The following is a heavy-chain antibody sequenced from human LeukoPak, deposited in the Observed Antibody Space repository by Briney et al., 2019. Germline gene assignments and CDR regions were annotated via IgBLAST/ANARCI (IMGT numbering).Heavy chain of an antibody. CDR2: ISAYNGNT. D-gene: IGHD5-24*01. V-gene: IGHV1-18*01. CDR3: ATDHSMANTAWWFDP. CDR1: GYTFTSYG. J-gene: IGHJ5*02. Sequence: ASVTVSCKASGYTFTSYGISWVRQAPGQGLEWMGWISAYNGNTNYAQKLQGRVTMTTDTSTSTAYMELSSLRSEDTAFYYCATDHSMANTAWWFDPWGQGTLVTVSS.